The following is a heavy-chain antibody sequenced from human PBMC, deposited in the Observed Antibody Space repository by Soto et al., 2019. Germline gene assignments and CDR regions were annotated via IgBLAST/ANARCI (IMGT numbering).Heavy chain of an antibody. D-gene: IGHD4-17*01. V-gene: IGHV3-48*02. CDR1: GFTFSSYS. J-gene: IGHJ5*02. Sequence: EVQLVESGGGLVQPGGSLRLSCAASGFTFSSYSMNWVRQAPGKGLEWVSYISSSSSTIYYADSVKGRFTISRDNAKNSLYLQMNSLRDEDTAVYYCASRLKWALTTWENWFDPWGQGTLVTVSS. CDR2: ISSSSSTI. CDR3: ASRLKWALTTWENWFDP.